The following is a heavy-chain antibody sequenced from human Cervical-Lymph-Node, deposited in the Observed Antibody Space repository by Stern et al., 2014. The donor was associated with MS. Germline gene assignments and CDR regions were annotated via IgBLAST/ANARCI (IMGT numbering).Heavy chain of an antibody. CDR1: GGTFSSYT. CDR3: ARGNERWPPISFDD. V-gene: IGHV1-69*01. CDR2: IIPIFGTA. J-gene: IGHJ4*02. D-gene: IGHD5-24*01. Sequence: QVQLVQSGAEVKKPGSSVKVSCKTSGGTFSSYTISWVRQAPGQGLEWMGGIIPIFGTANYAQKFQGRVTITADESTSTAYMELSSLRSEDTAIYYCARGNERWPPISFDDWGQGTLVTVSS.